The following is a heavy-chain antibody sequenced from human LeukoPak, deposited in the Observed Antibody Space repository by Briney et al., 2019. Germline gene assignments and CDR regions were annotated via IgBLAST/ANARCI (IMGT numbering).Heavy chain of an antibody. J-gene: IGHJ4*02. V-gene: IGHV1-2*02. CDR1: GYTFTAYY. Sequence: ASVKVSCKASGYTFTAYYMHWVRQAPGQGLEWMGWINPNSGGTNYAQKFQGRVTMTRDTSISTAYMELSSLRSEDTAVYYCARTFATGGIDYWGQGTLVTVSS. CDR3: ARTFATGGIDY. CDR2: INPNSGGT. D-gene: IGHD2/OR15-2a*01.